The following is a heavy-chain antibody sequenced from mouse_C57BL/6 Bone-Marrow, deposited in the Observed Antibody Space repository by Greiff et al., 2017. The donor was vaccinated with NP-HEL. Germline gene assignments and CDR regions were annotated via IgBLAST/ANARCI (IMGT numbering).Heavy chain of an antibody. D-gene: IGHD2-2*01. CDR3: AQIAGLHWYFDV. V-gene: IGHV8-5*01. J-gene: IGHJ1*03. CDR1: GFSLSTSNMG. CDR2: IWWNDDT. Sequence: QVTLQESGPGILQPSQTLSLPCSFSGFSLSTSNMGIGWIRQPSGKGLEWLAHIWWNDDTYYNPSLKSRLTISKDTSNNQVFLKSTSVDTADTATYYCAQIAGLHWYFDVWGTGTTVTVAS.